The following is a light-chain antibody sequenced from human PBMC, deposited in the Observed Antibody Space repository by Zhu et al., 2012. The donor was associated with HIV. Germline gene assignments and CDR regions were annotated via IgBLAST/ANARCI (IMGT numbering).Light chain of an antibody. V-gene: IGKV3-15*01. Sequence: EIVLTQSPATLSLSPGERTTLSCRASQSVNSNLAWYQQKPGQAPKLLIYGASTRVTSIPPRFSGSGSGTEFTLTISSLQSEDFAVYYCQQYNSWPPITFGQGTRLEIK. CDR3: QQYNSWPPIT. J-gene: IGKJ5*01. CDR2: GAS. CDR1: QSVNSN.